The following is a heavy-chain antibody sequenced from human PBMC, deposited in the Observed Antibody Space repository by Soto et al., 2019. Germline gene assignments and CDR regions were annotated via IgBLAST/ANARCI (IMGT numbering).Heavy chain of an antibody. CDR2: ISYDGSNK. CDR3: ARLGPYGSETYSFRYNWFDP. CDR1: GSTFSSYG. D-gene: IGHD3-10*01. Sequence: GSTFSSYGMHWVRQAPGKGLEWVAVISYDGSNKYYADSVKGRFTISRDNSKNTVYLQMNSLRGEDTAIYYCARLGPYGSETYSFRYNWFDPWGQGTLVTVSS. J-gene: IGHJ5*02. V-gene: IGHV3-33*05.